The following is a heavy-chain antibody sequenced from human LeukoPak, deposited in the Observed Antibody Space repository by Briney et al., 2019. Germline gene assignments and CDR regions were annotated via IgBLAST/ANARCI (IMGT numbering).Heavy chain of an antibody. D-gene: IGHD6-6*01. CDR3: ARERIPYSSSPGAFDI. Sequence: PSETLSLTCTVSGGSISSYYWSRIRQPPGKGPEWIGYIYYSGSTNYNPSLKSRVTISVDTSKNQFSLKLSSVTAADTAVYYCARERIPYSSSPGAFDIWGQGTMVTVSS. V-gene: IGHV4-59*01. CDR1: GGSISSYY. CDR2: IYYSGST. J-gene: IGHJ3*02.